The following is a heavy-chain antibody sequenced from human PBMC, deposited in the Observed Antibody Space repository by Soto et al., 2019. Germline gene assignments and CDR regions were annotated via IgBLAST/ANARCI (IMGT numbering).Heavy chain of an antibody. Sequence: QVQLVQSGAEVKKPGASVKVSCKASGYTFTSYDINWVRQATGQGLEWMGWMNPNSGNTGYAQKFQGRVTMTRNTSISTAYMELSSLRSEDTAMYYCARGFRERAMVYANYWGQGTLVTVSS. J-gene: IGHJ4*02. V-gene: IGHV1-8*01. CDR3: ARGFRERAMVYANY. D-gene: IGHD2-8*01. CDR1: GYTFTSYD. CDR2: MNPNSGNT.